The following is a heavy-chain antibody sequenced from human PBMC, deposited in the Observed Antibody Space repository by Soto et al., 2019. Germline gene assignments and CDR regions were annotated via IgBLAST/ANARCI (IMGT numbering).Heavy chain of an antibody. D-gene: IGHD1-1*01. Sequence: QVQLVQSGAEVKKPGSSVKVSCKASGGTFSSYAISWVRQAPGQGLEWMGGIIPIFGTANYAQKFQGRVTITADESTSKAYMELSSLRSEDTAVYYCARDHNDSEDWNDVDYYGMDVWGQGTTVTVSS. CDR3: ARDHNDSEDWNDVDYYGMDV. J-gene: IGHJ6*02. CDR2: IIPIFGTA. V-gene: IGHV1-69*01. CDR1: GGTFSSYA.